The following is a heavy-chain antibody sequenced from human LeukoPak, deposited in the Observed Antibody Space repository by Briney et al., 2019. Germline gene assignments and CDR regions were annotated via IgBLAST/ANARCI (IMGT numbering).Heavy chain of an antibody. CDR2: INAGSGIT. V-gene: IGHV1-3*01. Sequence: ASVKVSCKASGYTFTSYAMDWVRQAPGQSLEWMGWINAGSGITKYSQKFQGRVTITRDTSASTAYMELSSLRSEDTAVYYCARVYGDYVDAFDIWAKGQWSPSLQ. CDR1: GYTFTSYA. D-gene: IGHD4-17*01. J-gene: IGHJ3*02. CDR3: ARVYGDYVDAFDI.